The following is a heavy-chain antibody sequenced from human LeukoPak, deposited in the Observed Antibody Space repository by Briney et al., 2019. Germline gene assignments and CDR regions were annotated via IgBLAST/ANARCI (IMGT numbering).Heavy chain of an antibody. CDR1: GYSFTDYY. CDR3: ARADRLHGGPYLIGP. V-gene: IGHV1-2*02. J-gene: IGHJ5*02. D-gene: IGHD2-21*01. Sequence: ASVKVSCKTSGYSFTDYYMTWVRQAPGQGLEWMGWINPNSGGTSSAQKFQGRVTMTRDTSITTVNMGVSWLTSNDTAIYYCARADRLHGGPYLIGPWGQGTLVTVSS. CDR2: INPNSGGT.